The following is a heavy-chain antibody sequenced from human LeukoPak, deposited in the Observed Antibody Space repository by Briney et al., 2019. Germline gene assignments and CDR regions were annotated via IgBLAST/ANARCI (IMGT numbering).Heavy chain of an antibody. D-gene: IGHD2-15*01. CDR1: GFTFSSYW. CDR3: GRTSGGPEY. V-gene: IGHV3-74*01. Sequence: GGSLRLSCAASGFTFSSYWMNWFRQAPGKGLEWASRVKGDGSITAYADSVKGRFTISRDIAKNTVYLQMNSLRVDDTAVYYCGRTSGGPEYWGQGTLVTVSS. J-gene: IGHJ4*02. CDR2: VKGDGSIT.